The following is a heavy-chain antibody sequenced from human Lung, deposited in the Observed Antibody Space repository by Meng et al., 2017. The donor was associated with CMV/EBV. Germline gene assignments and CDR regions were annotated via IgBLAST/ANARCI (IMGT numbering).Heavy chain of an antibody. J-gene: IGHJ6*02. CDR2: IFHGGTV. CDR3: ARERDYYSYMDV. CDR1: GYSITTSYF. V-gene: IGHV4-38-2*02. Sequence: LXXTISGYSITTSYFWGWVRQSPGKGLEWIGSIFHGGTVYYNPSLKSRVTISLDTSKNQFSLRLDSVTAADTAVYYCARERDYYSYMDVWGRGTPVTVSS.